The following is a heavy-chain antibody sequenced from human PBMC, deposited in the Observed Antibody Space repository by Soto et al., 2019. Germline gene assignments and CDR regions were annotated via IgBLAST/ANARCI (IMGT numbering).Heavy chain of an antibody. CDR2: IYYSGST. Sequence: QLQLQESGPGLMKPSETLSLTCTVSGGSISSSSYYWGWIRQPPGKGLEWIGSIYYSGSTYYNPSLKSRVTISVDTSKNQFSLKLSSVTAADTAVYYCARQRVVTRAEYFQHWGQGTLVTVSS. J-gene: IGHJ1*01. CDR3: ARQRVVTRAEYFQH. CDR1: GGSISSSSYY. D-gene: IGHD2-15*01. V-gene: IGHV4-39*01.